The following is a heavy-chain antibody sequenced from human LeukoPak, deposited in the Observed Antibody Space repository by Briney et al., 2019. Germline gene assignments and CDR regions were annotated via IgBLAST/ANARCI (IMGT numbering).Heavy chain of an antibody. CDR2: INSDGSST. J-gene: IGHJ4*02. Sequence: PGGSLRLSCAASGFTFSSYWMHWVRQAPGKGLVWVSRINSDGSSTSYADSVKGRFTISRDNAKNTLYLQMNSLRAEDTAVYYCAREEGIAARTFDYWGQGTLVTVSS. CDR1: GFTFSSYW. V-gene: IGHV3-74*01. CDR3: AREEGIAARTFDY. D-gene: IGHD6-6*01.